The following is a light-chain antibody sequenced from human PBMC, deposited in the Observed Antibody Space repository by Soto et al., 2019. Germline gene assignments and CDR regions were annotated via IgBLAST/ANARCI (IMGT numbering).Light chain of an antibody. CDR1: QSINSNY. J-gene: IGKJ5*01. CDR3: QQYGSSPT. CDR2: DTS. Sequence: EIVLTQSPATLSLSPGERATLSCGASQSINSNYLAWYQQKPDLAPRLVIYDTSRRAPGIPDRLTGSGSGTDLTLTISRLEPEDSAIYYCQQYGSSPTFGQGTRLEIK. V-gene: IGKV3D-20*01.